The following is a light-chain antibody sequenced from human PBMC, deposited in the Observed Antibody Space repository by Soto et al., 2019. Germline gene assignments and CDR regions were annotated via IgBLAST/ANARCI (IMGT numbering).Light chain of an antibody. CDR2: EGS. CDR1: SSDVGNYNL. V-gene: IGLV2-23*01. J-gene: IGLJ1*01. CDR3: CSYAGSSTYV. Sequence: QSALTQPASVSGSPGQSITISCTGTSSDVGNYNLVSWYQQHPGKAPKLMIYEGSQRPSGASNRFSGSKFGNTASLTISGLQAEDEADYYCCSYAGSSTYVFGTGTKVPVL.